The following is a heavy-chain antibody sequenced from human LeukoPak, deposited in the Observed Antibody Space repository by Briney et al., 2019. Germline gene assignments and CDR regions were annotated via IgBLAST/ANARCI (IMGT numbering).Heavy chain of an antibody. CDR1: GYTFTGYY. V-gene: IGHV1-2*02. D-gene: IGHD3-10*01. Sequence: ASVKVSCKASGYTFTGYYMRWVRQAPGQGLEWMGWINPNSGGTNYAQKFQGRVTMTRDTSISTAYMELSRLRSDDTAVYYGARGPVLLWFGVSYYMDVWGKGTTVTISS. J-gene: IGHJ6*03. CDR3: ARGPVLLWFGVSYYMDV. CDR2: INPNSGGT.